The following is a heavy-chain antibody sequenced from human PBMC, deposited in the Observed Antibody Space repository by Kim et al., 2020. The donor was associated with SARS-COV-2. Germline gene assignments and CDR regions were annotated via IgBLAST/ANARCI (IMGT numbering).Heavy chain of an antibody. V-gene: IGHV4-59*01. CDR3: ARNTLLALMDV. CDR2: IYYSGST. Sequence: SETLSLTCTVSGGSISSYYWSWIRQPPGKGLEWIGYIYYSGSTNYNPSLKSRVTISVDTSKNQFSLKLSSVTAADTAVYYCARNTLLALMDVWGQGTPVTVSS. J-gene: IGHJ6*02. CDR1: GGSISSYY.